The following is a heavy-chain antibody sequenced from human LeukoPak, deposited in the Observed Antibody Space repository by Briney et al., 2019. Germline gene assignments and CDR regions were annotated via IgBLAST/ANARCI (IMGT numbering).Heavy chain of an antibody. Sequence: PGGSLRLSCAASGFTFSDYYMSWIRQAPGKGLEWVSYISSSGSTIYYADSGKGRFTISRDNAKNSLYLQMNSLRAEDTAVYYCARDTATGTLMDVWGKGTTVTVSS. D-gene: IGHD1-1*01. J-gene: IGHJ6*04. V-gene: IGHV3-11*01. CDR3: ARDTATGTLMDV. CDR2: ISSSGSTI. CDR1: GFTFSDYY.